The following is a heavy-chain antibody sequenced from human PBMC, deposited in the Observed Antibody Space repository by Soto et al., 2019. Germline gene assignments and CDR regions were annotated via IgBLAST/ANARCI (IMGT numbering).Heavy chain of an antibody. CDR1: GGTFNTYT. D-gene: IGHD2-21*01. CDR2: FITILDMA. J-gene: IGHJ4*02. V-gene: IGHV1-69*02. CDR3: AITYCRDNSCPRDFDF. Sequence: QVQVVQSGAEVKKPESSVKVSCKPSGGTFNTYTVNWVRLAPGHGLEWMGRFITILDMATYAQKFQDRVTLTADRSTFTAYMELNSLTSADTAVYYCAITYCRDNSCPRDFDFWGPGTRVTVSS.